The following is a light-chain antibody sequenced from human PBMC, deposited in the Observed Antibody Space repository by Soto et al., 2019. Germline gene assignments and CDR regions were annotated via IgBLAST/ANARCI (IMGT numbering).Light chain of an antibody. Sequence: DILMTQSPSILSASVGDTVTITCRASQSISKWVAWYQQRAGKAPTALIFDASNSEKGVPSRFSGSGSGTEFTLIISGLQPEDFATYYCQQRSNWLIFGGGTKVEIK. CDR2: DAS. J-gene: IGKJ4*01. V-gene: IGKV1-5*01. CDR3: QQRSNWLI. CDR1: QSISKW.